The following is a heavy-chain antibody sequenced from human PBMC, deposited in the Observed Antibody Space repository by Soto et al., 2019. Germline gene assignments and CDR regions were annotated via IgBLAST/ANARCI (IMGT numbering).Heavy chain of an antibody. CDR3: ARDAYYYDSSGSFDY. J-gene: IGHJ4*02. V-gene: IGHV1-18*04. D-gene: IGHD3-22*01. Sequence: ASVKVSCKASGYTFTSYGISWVRQAPGQGLEWMGWISAYNGNTNYAQKLQGRVTMTTDTSTSTAYMELRSLRSDDTAVYYCARDAYYYDSSGSFDYWGQGTLVTVSS. CDR1: GYTFTSYG. CDR2: ISAYNGNT.